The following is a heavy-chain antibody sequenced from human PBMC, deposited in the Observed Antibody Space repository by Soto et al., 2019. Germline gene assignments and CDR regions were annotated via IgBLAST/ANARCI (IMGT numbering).Heavy chain of an antibody. V-gene: IGHV4-31*03. Sequence: SETLSLTCTVSGGSISSGGYYWSWIRQHPGKGLEWIGYIYYSGSTYYNPSLKSRVTISVDTSKNQFSLKLSSVTAADTAVYYCARGRRIVVVPAAMPADYYYYGMDVWGQGTTVTVSS. CDR3: ARGRRIVVVPAAMPADYYYYGMDV. J-gene: IGHJ6*02. CDR1: GGSISSGGYY. CDR2: IYYSGST. D-gene: IGHD2-2*01.